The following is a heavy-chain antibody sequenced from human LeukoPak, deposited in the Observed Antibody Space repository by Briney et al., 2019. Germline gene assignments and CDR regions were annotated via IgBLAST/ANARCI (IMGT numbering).Heavy chain of an antibody. CDR1: GFTFSSHG. CDR3: AKDPGTNGWSYFDY. Sequence: PGGSLRPSCVVSGFTFSSHGMHWVRQAPGKGLQWVAFIQHDGNKEYYVDSVKGRFTISRDNYKNTVYLEMNSLRAEDTAVYYCAKDPGTNGWSYFDYWGQGTLVTVSS. J-gene: IGHJ4*02. CDR2: IQHDGNKE. V-gene: IGHV3-30*02. D-gene: IGHD6-19*01.